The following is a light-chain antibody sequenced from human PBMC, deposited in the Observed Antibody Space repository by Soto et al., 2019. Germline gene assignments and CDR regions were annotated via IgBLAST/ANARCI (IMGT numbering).Light chain of an antibody. CDR1: QSVINSY. CDR2: GAS. J-gene: IGKJ4*01. V-gene: IGKV3-20*01. CDR3: QQYTGSPPLT. Sequence: EIVLTQSPGTLSLSPGERATLSCRASQSVINSYLAWYQQRPGQAPRPLIYGASSRATGIPDRFSGSGSGTDFTLTIGRLEPEDFAVYYCQQYTGSPPLTFGGGTKVEIK.